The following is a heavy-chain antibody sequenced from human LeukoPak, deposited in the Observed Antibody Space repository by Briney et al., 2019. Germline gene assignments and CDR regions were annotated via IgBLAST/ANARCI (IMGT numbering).Heavy chain of an antibody. CDR2: IYHSGST. CDR3: ARGRQQLVRGQAFDY. V-gene: IGHV4-38-2*01. Sequence: SSETLSLTCAVSGYSISSGYYWGWIRQPPGKGLEWIGSIYHSGSTYYNPSLKSRVTISVDTSKNQFSLKLSSVTAADTAVYYCARGRQQLVRGQAFDYWGQGTLVTVSS. CDR1: GYSISSGYY. J-gene: IGHJ4*02. D-gene: IGHD6-13*01.